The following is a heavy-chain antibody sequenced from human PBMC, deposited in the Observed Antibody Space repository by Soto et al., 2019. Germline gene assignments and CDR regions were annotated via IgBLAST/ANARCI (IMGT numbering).Heavy chain of an antibody. D-gene: IGHD6-13*01. J-gene: IGHJ2*01. V-gene: IGHV3-23*01. CDR2: VSGSAGST. Sequence: EVQLLESGGGLVQPGGSLRLSCAASGFTFSSYAMSWVRQAPGKGLEWVSVVSGSAGSTYYAYSVRGRCTISRDNSKNTLYLQMNILRAADTAVYYCAKDASSGMTSFDLWGRGTLVTVSS. CDR1: GFTFSSYA. CDR3: AKDASSGMTSFDL.